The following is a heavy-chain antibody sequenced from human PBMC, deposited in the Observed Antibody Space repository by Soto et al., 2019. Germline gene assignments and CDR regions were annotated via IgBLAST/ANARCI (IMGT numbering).Heavy chain of an antibody. D-gene: IGHD3-9*01. V-gene: IGHV1-3*01. CDR1: GYTFTRYA. CDR2: ISPGNGNT. CDR3: VRDSGSDWLLDS. Sequence: ASVKVSCKASGYTFTRYAMHWVRQAPGQRPEWMGWISPGNGNTKYSQKFQGRVTITRDTSASTAYMELSSPRSEDTAVYYCVRDSGSDWLLDSWGQGTLVTVSS. J-gene: IGHJ4*02.